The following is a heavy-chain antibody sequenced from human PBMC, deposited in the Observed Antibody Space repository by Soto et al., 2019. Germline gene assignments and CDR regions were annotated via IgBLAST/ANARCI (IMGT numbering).Heavy chain of an antibody. CDR2: IYYTGSP. V-gene: IGHV4-39*01. Sequence: LSSYCTVAGHSISSSSYYSRLIRQPPGKGLESIGSIYYTGSPYYIPPLKTRVTISVDTSKNQFSLKLSSVTAADTAVYYCASLGMGYSSGLEIWGKGTMVIV. CDR1: GHSISSSSYY. D-gene: IGHD5-18*01. CDR3: ASLGMGYSSGLEI. J-gene: IGHJ3*02.